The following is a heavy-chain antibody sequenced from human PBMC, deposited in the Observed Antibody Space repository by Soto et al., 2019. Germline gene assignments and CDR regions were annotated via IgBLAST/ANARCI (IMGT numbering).Heavy chain of an antibody. J-gene: IGHJ6*03. Sequence: PSETLSLTCTVSGGSISSYYWSWIRQPPGKGLEWIGYIYYSGSTNYNPSLKSRVTISVDTSKNQFSLKLSSVTAADTAVYYCARVKGGYDTRAWDYYYYYMDVWGKGTTVTVSS. CDR3: ARVKGGYDTRAWDYYYYYMDV. V-gene: IGHV4-59*01. D-gene: IGHD5-12*01. CDR2: IYYSGST. CDR1: GGSISSYY.